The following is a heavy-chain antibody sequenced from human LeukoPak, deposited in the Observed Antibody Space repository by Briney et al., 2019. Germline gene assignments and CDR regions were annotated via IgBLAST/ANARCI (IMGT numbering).Heavy chain of an antibody. CDR1: GFTFSSYA. J-gene: IGHJ4*02. V-gene: IGHV3-30*04. CDR2: ISYDGSNK. Sequence: GGSLRLSCAASGFTFSSYAMHWVRQAPGKGLEWVAVISYDGSNKYYADSMKGRFTISRDNSKNTPYLQMNSLRAEDTAVYYCARELLWSSFDYWGQGTLVTVSS. CDR3: ARELLWSSFDY. D-gene: IGHD3-10*01.